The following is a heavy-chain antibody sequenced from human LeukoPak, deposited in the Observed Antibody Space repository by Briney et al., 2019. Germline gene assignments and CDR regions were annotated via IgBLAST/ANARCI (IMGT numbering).Heavy chain of an antibody. CDR3: AKESPGDLDY. CDR1: GFTFTSYS. J-gene: IGHJ4*02. V-gene: IGHV3-23*01. CDR2: ISGGGGST. Sequence: GGSLRLSCAASGFTFTSYSMNWVRQAPGKGLEWVSTISGGGGSTYYADSVKGRFTISRDNSKNTLYLQVNSLRAEDTAVYYCAKESPGDLDYWGQGTLVTVSS. D-gene: IGHD3-16*01.